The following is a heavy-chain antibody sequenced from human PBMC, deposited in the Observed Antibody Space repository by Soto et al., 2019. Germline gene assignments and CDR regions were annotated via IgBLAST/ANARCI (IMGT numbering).Heavy chain of an antibody. CDR1: GFTFSTYG. Sequence: QVQLVESGGGVVQPGRSLRLSCAASGFTFSTYGIHWVRQAPGKGLEWVVLISYDENNKYYADSVKGRFTISRDNSKNTLYVQMNSLRAEDTAVYYCAKDRCGARCYYYGMDVWGQGTTVTVSS. D-gene: IGHD2-21*01. CDR3: AKDRCGARCYYYGMDV. CDR2: ISYDENNK. J-gene: IGHJ6*02. V-gene: IGHV3-30*18.